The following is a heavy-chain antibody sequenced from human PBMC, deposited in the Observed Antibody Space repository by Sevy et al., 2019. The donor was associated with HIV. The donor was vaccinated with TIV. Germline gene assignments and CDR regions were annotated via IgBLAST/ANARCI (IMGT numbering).Heavy chain of an antibody. J-gene: IGHJ3*02. V-gene: IGHV3-53*01. CDR1: GFTVSSNY. Sequence: GGSLRLSCAASGFTVSSNYMSWVRQAPGKGLEWVSVIYSSGSTYYADSVKGRFTISRDNSKNTLYLQMNSLRAEDTAVSDCARGLTYYYDCSGYFWSFAFDIWGQGTMVTVSS. CDR2: IYSSGST. D-gene: IGHD3-22*01. CDR3: ARGLTYYYDCSGYFWSFAFDI.